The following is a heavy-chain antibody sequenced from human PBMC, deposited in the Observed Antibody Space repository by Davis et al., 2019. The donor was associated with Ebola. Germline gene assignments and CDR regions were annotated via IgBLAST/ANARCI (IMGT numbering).Heavy chain of an antibody. CDR1: GGSISSYY. J-gene: IGHJ6*04. Sequence: PGGSLRLSCTVSGGSISSYYWSWIRQPPGKGLEWIGYIYYSGSTNYNPSLKSRVTISVDTSKNQFSLKLSSVTAADTAVYYCARLPWIQPVVDVWGKGTTVTVPS. V-gene: IGHV4-59*01. D-gene: IGHD5-18*01. CDR3: ARLPWIQPVVDV. CDR2: IYYSGST.